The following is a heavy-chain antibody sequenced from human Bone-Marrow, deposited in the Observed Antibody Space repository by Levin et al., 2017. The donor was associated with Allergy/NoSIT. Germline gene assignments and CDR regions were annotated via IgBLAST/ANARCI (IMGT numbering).Heavy chain of an antibody. CDR3: ASEMSQRNYFDY. J-gene: IGHJ4*02. V-gene: IGHV4-39*07. CDR1: GGSISSSSYY. CDR2: IYYSGST. D-gene: IGHD5/OR15-5a*01. Sequence: SETLSLTCTVSGGSISSSSYYWGWIRQPPGKGLEWIGSIYYSGSTYYNPSLKSRVTISVDTSKNQFSLKLSSVTAADTAVYYCASEMSQRNYFDYWGQGTLVTVSS.